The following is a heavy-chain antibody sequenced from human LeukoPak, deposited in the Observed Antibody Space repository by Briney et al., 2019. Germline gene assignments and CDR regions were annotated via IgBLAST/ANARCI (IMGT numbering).Heavy chain of an antibody. CDR2: ISESGSST. J-gene: IGHJ5*02. CDR1: GLTFSRYA. CDR3: ASADSSGWYFNWFDP. V-gene: IGHV3-23*01. Sequence: GGSLRLSCAVSGLTFSRYAMSWVRQAPGKGLEWVSAISESGSSTYYADSVKGRFTISRDNSKNTLYLQMNSLRAEDTAVYYCASADSSGWYFNWFDPWGQGTLVTVSS. D-gene: IGHD6-19*01.